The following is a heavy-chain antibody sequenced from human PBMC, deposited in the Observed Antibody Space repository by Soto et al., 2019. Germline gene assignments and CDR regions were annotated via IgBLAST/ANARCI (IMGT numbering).Heavy chain of an antibody. Sequence: GGSLRLSCAASGFTFSNYGMHWVRQAPGKGLEWVAVIWYDGSNKYYADSVKGRFTISRDNSKNTLYLQMSSLRGEDTAVYYCATDFYGSGSVPPFDYWGQGTLVTVSS. J-gene: IGHJ4*02. CDR1: GFTFSNYG. V-gene: IGHV3-33*01. CDR2: IWYDGSNK. D-gene: IGHD3-10*01. CDR3: ATDFYGSGSVPPFDY.